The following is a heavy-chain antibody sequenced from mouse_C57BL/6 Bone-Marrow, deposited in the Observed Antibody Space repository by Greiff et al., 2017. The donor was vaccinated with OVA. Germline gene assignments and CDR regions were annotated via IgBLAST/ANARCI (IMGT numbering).Heavy chain of an antibody. V-gene: IGHV1-55*01. D-gene: IGHD2-3*01. Sequence: QVQLQQPGAELVKPGASVKMSCKASGYTFTSYWITWVKQRPGQGLEWIGDIYPGSGSTNYNEKFKSKATLTVDTSSSTAYMQLSSLTSEDSAVYYCARWGHDGYYWFAYWGQGTLVTVSA. J-gene: IGHJ3*01. CDR3: ARWGHDGYYWFAY. CDR1: GYTFTSYW. CDR2: IYPGSGST.